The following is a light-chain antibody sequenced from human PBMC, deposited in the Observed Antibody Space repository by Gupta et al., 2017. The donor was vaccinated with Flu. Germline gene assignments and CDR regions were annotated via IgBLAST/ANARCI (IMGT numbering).Light chain of an antibody. J-gene: IGKJ3*01. V-gene: IGKV3-15*01. CDR2: GAS. Sequence: EVVMTQYPATLSVSPGETATLSCRASQNVRSNLAWYQQKPGQAPRLLIYGASTRAGVVPAKFSGSGSGTEFTLTITNLQSEDFAVYYCQQYNDWPRAFGPGTKVDAK. CDR1: QNVRSN. CDR3: QQYNDWPRA.